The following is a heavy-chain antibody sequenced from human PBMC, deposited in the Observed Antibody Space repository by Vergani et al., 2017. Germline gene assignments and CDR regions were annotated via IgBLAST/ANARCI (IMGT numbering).Heavy chain of an antibody. CDR1: GFTLNTYG. CDR2: ISDGGSNE. Sequence: QVQILQSVGGVVQPGGSLRLSCTLSGFTLNTYGIHWVRQAPGKGLEWVSVISDGGSNEHYVDSVKGRFTISRDNSKNTLYLQMNSLRAEDTAVYYCARDREGSGYYYMDVWGTGTTVTVS. CDR3: ARDREGSGYYYMDV. J-gene: IGHJ6*03. D-gene: IGHD3-3*01. V-gene: IGHV3-30*03.